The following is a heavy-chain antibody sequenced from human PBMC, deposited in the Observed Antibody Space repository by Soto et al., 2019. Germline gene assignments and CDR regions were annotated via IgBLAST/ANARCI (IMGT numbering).Heavy chain of an antibody. V-gene: IGHV1-69*13. J-gene: IGHJ4*02. D-gene: IGHD3-3*01. CDR1: GGTFSSYA. Sequence: ASVKVSCKASGGTFSSYAVSWVRQAPGQGLEWMGGIIPIFGTANYAQKFQGRVTITADESTSTAYMELSSLRSEDTAVYYCARDRYDFWSGYCDYWGQGTLVTVSS. CDR2: IIPIFGTA. CDR3: ARDRYDFWSGYCDY.